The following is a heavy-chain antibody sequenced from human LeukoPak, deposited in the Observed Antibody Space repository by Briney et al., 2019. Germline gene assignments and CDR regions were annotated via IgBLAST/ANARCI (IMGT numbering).Heavy chain of an antibody. CDR1: GYSISSGYY. J-gene: IGHJ6*03. CDR3: AREDSGGYYNFYYFYMDV. Sequence: SETLSLTCTVSGYSISSGYYWGWIRQPPGKGLEWFGSIYHSGSTYYNPSLKSRVTISVDTSKTQFYLSLSSVTAADTAVYYCAREDSGGYYNFYYFYMDVWGKGTTVTISS. D-gene: IGHD3-10*01. V-gene: IGHV4-38-2*02. CDR2: IYHSGST.